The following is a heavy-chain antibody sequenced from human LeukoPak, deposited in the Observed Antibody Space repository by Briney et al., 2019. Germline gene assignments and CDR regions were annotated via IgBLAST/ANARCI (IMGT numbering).Heavy chain of an antibody. D-gene: IGHD2-2*01. J-gene: IGHJ6*03. V-gene: IGHV3-11*04. CDR2: ISSSGSTI. CDR1: GLTFSDYY. CDR3: ARVRYCSSTSCHSPHYYYMDV. Sequence: PGGSLRLSCAASGLTFSDYYMSWIRQAPGKGLEWVSYISSSGSTIYYADSVKGRFTISRDNAKNSLYLQMNSLRAEDTAVYYCARVRYCSSTSCHSPHYYYMDVWGKGTTVTVSS.